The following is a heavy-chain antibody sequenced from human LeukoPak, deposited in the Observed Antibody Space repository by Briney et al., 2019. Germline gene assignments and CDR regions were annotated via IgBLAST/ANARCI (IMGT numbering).Heavy chain of an antibody. CDR1: GYTLTELS. D-gene: IGHD6-19*01. CDR3: ATGGYSSGWYFDY. Sequence: ASVKVSCKVSGYTLTELSMHCVRQAPGKGLEWMGGFDPEDGETIYAQKFQGRVTMTEDTSTDTAYMELSSLRSEDTAVYYCATGGYSSGWYFDYWGQGTLVTVSS. CDR2: FDPEDGET. J-gene: IGHJ4*02. V-gene: IGHV1-24*01.